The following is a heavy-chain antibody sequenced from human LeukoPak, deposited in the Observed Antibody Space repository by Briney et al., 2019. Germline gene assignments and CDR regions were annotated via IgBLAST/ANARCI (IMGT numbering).Heavy chain of an antibody. CDR3: ARAGSDIVVVVAATPPAEYFQH. V-gene: IGHV1-69*04. CDR2: IIPILGIA. J-gene: IGHJ1*01. Sequence: GASVKVSCKASGGTFSSYAISWVRQAPGQGLEWMGRIIPILGIANYAQKFQGRVTITADKSTSTAYMELSSLRSEDMAVYYCARAGSDIVVVVAATPPAEYFQHWGQGTLVTVSS. CDR1: GGTFSSYA. D-gene: IGHD2-15*01.